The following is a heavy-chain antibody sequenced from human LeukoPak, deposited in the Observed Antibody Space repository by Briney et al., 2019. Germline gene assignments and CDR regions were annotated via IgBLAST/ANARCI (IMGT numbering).Heavy chain of an antibody. CDR2: IYSSGTT. CDR1: GGSISSYY. Sequence: SETLSLTCTVSGGSISSYYWSWIRQPPGRGLEWIGYIYSSGTTNYNPSLKSRVTISVDTSKSQFSLKLSSVTAADTAVYYCARGPTKNYFGSWGQGVVVTVSS. J-gene: IGHJ4*02. CDR3: ARGPTKNYFGS. V-gene: IGHV4-59*01.